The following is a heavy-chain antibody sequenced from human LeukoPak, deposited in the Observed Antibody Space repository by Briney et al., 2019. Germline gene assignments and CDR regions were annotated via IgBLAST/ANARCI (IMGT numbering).Heavy chain of an antibody. D-gene: IGHD4-11*01. CDR2: ISTSKGDT. CDR1: GGTFSSYA. V-gene: IGHV1-18*01. J-gene: IGHJ4*02. Sequence: ASVKVSCKASGGTFSSYAISWVRQAPGQGLEWMGWISTSKGDTNYAQKFKGRLTMTTDRSTSTAYMELRSLSSDDTAVYYCARDWPTVITDYWGQGTLVTVSS. CDR3: ARDWPTVITDY.